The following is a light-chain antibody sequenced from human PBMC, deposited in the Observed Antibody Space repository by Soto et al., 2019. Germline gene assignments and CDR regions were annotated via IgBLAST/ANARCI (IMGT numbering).Light chain of an antibody. CDR3: QQRSNWPPIT. CDR1: QSVSNY. V-gene: IGKV3-11*01. J-gene: IGKJ5*01. Sequence: EIVLTQSPATLSLSPGERAILSCRASQSVSNYLAWYQQKPGQAPRLLIYDASNRATGIPARFSGSGSGTYFPLTISSLEPEDFAVYYCQQRSNWPPITFGQGTRLEIK. CDR2: DAS.